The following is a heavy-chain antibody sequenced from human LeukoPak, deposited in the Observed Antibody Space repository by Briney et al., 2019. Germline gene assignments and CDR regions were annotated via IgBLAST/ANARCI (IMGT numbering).Heavy chain of an antibody. D-gene: IGHD4-17*01. V-gene: IGHV1-18*01. CDR1: GYTFTSYG. J-gene: IGHJ6*02. Sequence: ASVKVSCKASGYTFTSYGISWVRQAPGQGLEWMGWISAYNGNTNYAQKLQGRVTMTTDTSTGTAYMELRSLRSDDTAVYYCARDENGDYGYYYYGMDVWGQGTTVTVSS. CDR2: ISAYNGNT. CDR3: ARDENGDYGYYYYGMDV.